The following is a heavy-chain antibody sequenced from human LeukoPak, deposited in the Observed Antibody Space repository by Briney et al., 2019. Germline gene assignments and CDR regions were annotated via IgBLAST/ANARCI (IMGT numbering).Heavy chain of an antibody. CDR1: GGSISSGGYY. D-gene: IGHD2-21*02. Sequence: SETLSLTCTVSGGSISSGGYYWSWIRQHPGRGLEWIGYIYYSGSTYYKPSLKSRVIISVDTSKNQFSLKLSSVTAADTAVYYCARTYMTSARFDPWGQGTLVTVSS. CDR2: IYYSGST. CDR3: ARTYMTSARFDP. V-gene: IGHV4-31*03. J-gene: IGHJ5*02.